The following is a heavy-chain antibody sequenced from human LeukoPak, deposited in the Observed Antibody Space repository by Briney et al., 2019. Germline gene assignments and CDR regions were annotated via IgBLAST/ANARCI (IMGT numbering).Heavy chain of an antibody. J-gene: IGHJ6*02. D-gene: IGHD3-22*01. V-gene: IGHV3-30-3*01. CDR2: ISYDGSNK. CDR3: ARDRYSYDSSGYYRPGYHYYGMDV. CDR1: GFTFSSYA. Sequence: GGSLRLSCAASGFTFSSYAMHWVRQAPGKGLEWVAVISYDGSNKYYADSVRGRFTISRDNSKNTLYLQMNSLRAEDTAVYYCARDRYSYDSSGYYRPGYHYYGMDVWGQGTTVTVSS.